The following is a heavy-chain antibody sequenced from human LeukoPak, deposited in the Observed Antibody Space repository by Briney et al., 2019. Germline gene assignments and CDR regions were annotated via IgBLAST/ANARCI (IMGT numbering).Heavy chain of an antibody. CDR3: ARDQVPHSSSSFDY. D-gene: IGHD6-13*01. J-gene: IGHJ4*02. V-gene: IGHV1-69*13. CDR2: IIPIFGTA. CDR1: GGTFSSYA. Sequence: SVKVSCKASGGTFSSYAISWVRQAPGQGLEWMGGIIPIFGTANYAQKFQGRVTITADESTSIAYMELSSLRSEDTAVYYCARDQVPHSSSSFDYWGQGTLVTVSS.